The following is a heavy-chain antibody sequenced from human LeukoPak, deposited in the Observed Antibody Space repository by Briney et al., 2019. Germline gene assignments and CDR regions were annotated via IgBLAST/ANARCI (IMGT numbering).Heavy chain of an antibody. D-gene: IGHD3-10*01. CDR2: IRYDGSNK. CDR3: AKASDPVWFGELLPSVDY. Sequence: GGSLRLSCAASGFTFSSYGMHWVRQAPGKGLEWVAFIRYDGSNKYYADSVKGRFTISRDNSKNTLYLQMNSLRADDTAVYYCAKASDPVWFGELLPSVDYWGQGTLVIVSS. V-gene: IGHV3-30*02. J-gene: IGHJ4*02. CDR1: GFTFSSYG.